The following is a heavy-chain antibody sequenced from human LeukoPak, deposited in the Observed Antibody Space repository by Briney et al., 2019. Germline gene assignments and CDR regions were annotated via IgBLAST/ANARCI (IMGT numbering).Heavy chain of an antibody. CDR3: ARDRGSSGWYGSLDY. V-gene: IGHV3-48*02. J-gene: IGHJ4*02. CDR2: ISSSSSTI. CDR1: GFTFSSYS. Sequence: GGSLRLSCAASGFTFSSYSMNWVRQAPGKGREWVSYISSSSSTIYYADSVKGRFTISRDNAKNSLYLQMNSLRDEDTAVYYCARDRGSSGWYGSLDYWGQGTLVTVSS. D-gene: IGHD6-19*01.